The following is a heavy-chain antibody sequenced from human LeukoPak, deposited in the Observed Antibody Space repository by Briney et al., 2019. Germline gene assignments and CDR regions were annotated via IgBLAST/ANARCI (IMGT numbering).Heavy chain of an antibody. D-gene: IGHD1-7*01. V-gene: IGHV4-4*07. Sequence: SETLSLTCTVSGGSISSYYWSWIRQPAGKGLERIGRIYTSGSTNYNPSLKSRVTMSVDTSKNQFSLKLSSVTAADTAVYYCAREGITGTTPPWAFDIWGQGTMVTVSS. CDR3: AREGITGTTPPWAFDI. CDR2: IYTSGST. CDR1: GGSISSYY. J-gene: IGHJ3*02.